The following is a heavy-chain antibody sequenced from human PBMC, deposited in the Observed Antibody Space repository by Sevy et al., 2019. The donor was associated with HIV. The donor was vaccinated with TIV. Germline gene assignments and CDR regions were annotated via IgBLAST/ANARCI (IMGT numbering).Heavy chain of an antibody. CDR1: GFTFSTYW. Sequence: GGSLRLSCAASGFTFSTYWMTWVRQAPGKGLEWVANINQDGSKKNYGDSMKGRFTISRDNAKNSLYVQMNSLRAEDTAVYYCARVGIFEGSESHFRFIDYWGQGILVTVSS. V-gene: IGHV3-7*01. CDR2: INQDGSKK. J-gene: IGHJ4*02. D-gene: IGHD3-10*01. CDR3: ARVGIFEGSESHFRFIDY.